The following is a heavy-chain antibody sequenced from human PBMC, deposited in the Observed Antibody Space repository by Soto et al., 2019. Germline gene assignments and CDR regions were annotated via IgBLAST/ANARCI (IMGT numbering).Heavy chain of an antibody. Sequence: GGSLRLSCAASGFTFSSYAMSWFRQAPWKGREWVSAISGDGGTTYYADSVKGRFTISRDNSKNMLFLQMNSLRAEDTAIYYCAKKVNSGPGSQYFDYWGQGTLVTVSS. J-gene: IGHJ4*02. CDR1: GFTFSSYA. CDR3: AKKVNSGPGSQYFDY. D-gene: IGHD3-10*01. V-gene: IGHV3-23*01. CDR2: ISGDGGTT.